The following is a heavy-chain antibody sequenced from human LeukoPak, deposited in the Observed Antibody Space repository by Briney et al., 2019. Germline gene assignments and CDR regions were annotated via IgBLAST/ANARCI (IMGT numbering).Heavy chain of an antibody. CDR2: IYHSGST. D-gene: IGHD6-6*01. V-gene: IGHV4-30-2*01. CDR3: ARGTRLDY. Sequence: PSETLSLTCTVSGGSISSGGYYWSWIRQPPGKGLEWIGYIYHSGSTYYNPSLKSRVTISVDRSKNQFSLKLSSVTTADTAVYYCARGTRLDYWGQGTLVTVSS. CDR1: GGSISSGGYY. J-gene: IGHJ4*02.